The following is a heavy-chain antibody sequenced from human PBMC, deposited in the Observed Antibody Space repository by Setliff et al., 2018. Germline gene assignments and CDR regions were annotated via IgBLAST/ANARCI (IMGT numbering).Heavy chain of an antibody. D-gene: IGHD2-21*01. CDR2: VIQGGSG. J-gene: IGHJ4*02. Sequence: PGGSLRLSCAASGFTFKDYSMVWVRQLPGKGLEWVAGVIQGGSGVYADSVKGRFTVSRDNSKNSCFLEMNNLRVEDTATYYCAKVRVNDGFWDFDSWGQGIVVTVSS. CDR1: GFTFKDYS. V-gene: IGHV3-23*01. CDR3: AKVRVNDGFWDFDS.